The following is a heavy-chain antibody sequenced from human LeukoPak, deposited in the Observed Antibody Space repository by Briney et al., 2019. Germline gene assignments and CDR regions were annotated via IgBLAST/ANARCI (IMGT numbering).Heavy chain of an antibody. CDR3: AISRITIFGHYYMDV. Sequence: SETLSLTCTVSGGSGSSYYWSWIRQPPGKGLEWIGYIYYSGSTNYNPSLKSRVTISVDTSKNQFSLKLSSVTAADTAVYYCAISRITIFGHYYMDVWGKGTTVTVSS. CDR2: IYYSGST. D-gene: IGHD3-3*01. J-gene: IGHJ6*03. V-gene: IGHV4-59*02. CDR1: GGSGSSYY.